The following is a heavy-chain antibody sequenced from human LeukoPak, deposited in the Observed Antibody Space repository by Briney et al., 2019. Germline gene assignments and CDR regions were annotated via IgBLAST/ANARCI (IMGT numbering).Heavy chain of an antibody. CDR1: GFTFTNYA. CDR3: ATDIVVVTATPPAHNRFDP. D-gene: IGHD2-21*02. V-gene: IGHV3-23*01. J-gene: IGHJ5*02. CDR2: ITTSGDTT. Sequence: GGSLRLSCEASGFTFTNYAMTWVRQAPGKGLEWVSSITTSGDTTYYADSVKGRFTISRDNSKNTVSLQMSSLRAEDTAVYYCATDIVVVTATPPAHNRFDPWGQGTLVTVSS.